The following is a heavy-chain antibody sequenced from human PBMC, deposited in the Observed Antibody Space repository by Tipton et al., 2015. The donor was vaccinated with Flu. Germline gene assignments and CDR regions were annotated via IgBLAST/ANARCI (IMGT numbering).Heavy chain of an antibody. CDR3: ARLEGGAHDY. CDR1: GGSFSDYF. D-gene: IGHD3-16*01. V-gene: IGHV4-59*12. J-gene: IGHJ4*02. CDR2: IYHSGST. Sequence: GLVKPSETLSLTCAVSGGSFSDYFWTWVRQPPGKGLEWIALIYHSGSTNYNPSLKSRVTTSMDTSTQQFSLHLTSVTAADTAVYYCARLEGGAHDYWGQGTLVAVSS.